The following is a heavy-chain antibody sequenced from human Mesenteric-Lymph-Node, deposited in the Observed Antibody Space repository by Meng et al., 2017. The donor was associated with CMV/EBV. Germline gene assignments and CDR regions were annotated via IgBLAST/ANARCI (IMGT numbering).Heavy chain of an antibody. CDR3: ARVRSSNWDWYFDL. D-gene: IGHD6-13*01. CDR2: IYYSGST. Sequence: TVSGGSISSYYWSWIRQPPGKGLEWIGYIYYSGSTNYNPSLKSRVTISVDTSKNQFSLKLSSVTAADTAVYYCARVRSSNWDWYFDLWGRGTLVTVSS. J-gene: IGHJ2*01. CDR1: GGSISSYY. V-gene: IGHV4-59*01.